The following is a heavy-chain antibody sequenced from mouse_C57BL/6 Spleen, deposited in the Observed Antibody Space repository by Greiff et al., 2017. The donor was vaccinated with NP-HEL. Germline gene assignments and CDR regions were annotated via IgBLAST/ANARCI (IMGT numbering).Heavy chain of an antibody. CDR2: IDPETGGT. J-gene: IGHJ2*01. CDR1: GYTFTDYE. V-gene: IGHV1-15*01. CDR3: RYYGSSYVGYLDY. D-gene: IGHD1-1*01. Sequence: QVQLQQSGAELVRPGASVTLSCKASGYTFTDYEMHWVKQTPVHGLEWIGAIDPETGGTAYNQKFKGKAILTADKSSSTAYMELRSLTSEDSAVYYCRYYGSSYVGYLDYGGHGTTLTVSS.